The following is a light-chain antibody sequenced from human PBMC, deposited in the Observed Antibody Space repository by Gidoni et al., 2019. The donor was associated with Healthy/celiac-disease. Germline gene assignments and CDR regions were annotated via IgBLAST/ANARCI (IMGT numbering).Light chain of an antibody. CDR2: DAS. V-gene: IGKV3-11*01. Sequence: EIVLTQSPATLSLSPGERATLSCRASQSVSSYLAGYQQKPGQAPRLLIYDASNRAPGIPARFSGSGSGTDFTLTISSLEPEDFAVYYCQQRSNWPPDFGGGTKVEIK. CDR1: QSVSSY. CDR3: QQRSNWPPD. J-gene: IGKJ4*01.